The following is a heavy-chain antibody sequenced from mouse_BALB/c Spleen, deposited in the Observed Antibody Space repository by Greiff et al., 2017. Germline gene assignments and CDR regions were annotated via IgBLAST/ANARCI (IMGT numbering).Heavy chain of an antibody. CDR1: GYSFTGYY. Sequence: EVQLQQSGPELVKPGASVKISCKASGYSFTGYYMHWVKQSHVKSLEWIGRINPYNGATSYNQNFKDKASLTVDKSSSTAYMELHSLTSEDSAVYYCARWGCNYYGSSYYAMDYWGQGTSVTVSS. D-gene: IGHD1-1*01. CDR3: ARWGCNYYGSSYYAMDY. J-gene: IGHJ4*01. V-gene: IGHV1-26*01. CDR2: INPYNGAT.